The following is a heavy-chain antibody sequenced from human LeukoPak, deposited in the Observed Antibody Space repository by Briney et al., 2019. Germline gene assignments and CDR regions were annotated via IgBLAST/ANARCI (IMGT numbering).Heavy chain of an antibody. V-gene: IGHV1-8*01. CDR2: MNPNSANT. Sequence: ASVKVSCKASGYTFSNYDINWVRQAYGQGLEWMGWMNPNSANTGHAQKFQGRVTITTNTSINTAYMELSSLRSEDTALYYCARGGTRYCASTSCSDYYYYGVDVWGQGTTVTVSS. D-gene: IGHD2-2*01. J-gene: IGHJ6*02. CDR3: ARGGTRYCASTSCSDYYYYGVDV. CDR1: GYTFSNYD.